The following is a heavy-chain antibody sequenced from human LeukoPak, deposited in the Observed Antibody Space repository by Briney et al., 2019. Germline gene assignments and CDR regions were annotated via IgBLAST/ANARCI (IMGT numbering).Heavy chain of an antibody. CDR1: GFTFSDYY. CDR2: ISSSGSTI. J-gene: IGHJ4*02. D-gene: IGHD6-19*01. Sequence: GGSLSLSCAASGFTFSDYYMSWIRQAPGKGLEWVSYISSSGSTIYYADSVKGRFTISRDNSKNTLYLQMNSLRAEDTAVYYCARDSSPHYSSGWYTADYWGQGTLVTVSS. CDR3: ARDSSPHYSSGWYTADY. V-gene: IGHV3-11*04.